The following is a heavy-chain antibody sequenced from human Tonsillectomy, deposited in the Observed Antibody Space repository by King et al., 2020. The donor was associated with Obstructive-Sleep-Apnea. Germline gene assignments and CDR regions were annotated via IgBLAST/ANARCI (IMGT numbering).Heavy chain of an antibody. V-gene: IGHV1-8*01. CDR2: MNPSSGNT. D-gene: IGHD3-10*01. Sequence: QLVQSGAEVKKLGASVKVSCKASGYTFTSYDFNLVRQAPGQGLEWVGWMNPSSGNTGYAQKFKGRVTLTRDTAISTAYMALSSLRSDDTAVYYCAGNPRRSGRFDPWGQGTLVTVSS. CDR1: GYTFTSYD. J-gene: IGHJ5*02. CDR3: AGNPRRSGRFDP.